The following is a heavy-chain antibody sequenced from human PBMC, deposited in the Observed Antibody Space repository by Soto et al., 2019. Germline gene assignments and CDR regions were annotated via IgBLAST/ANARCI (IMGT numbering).Heavy chain of an antibody. CDR2: IYSGGST. D-gene: IGHD3-3*01. Sequence: TGGSLRLSCAASGFTFSSYNMNWVRQAPGKGLEWVSVIYSGGSTYYADSVKGRFTISRDNSKNTLYLQMNSLRAEDTAVYYCARDDFLYYMDVWGKGTTVTVSS. J-gene: IGHJ6*03. V-gene: IGHV3-66*01. CDR3: ARDDFLYYMDV. CDR1: GFTFSSYN.